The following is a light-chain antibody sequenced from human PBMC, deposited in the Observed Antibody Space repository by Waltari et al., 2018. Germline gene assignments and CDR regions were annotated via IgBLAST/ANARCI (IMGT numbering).Light chain of an antibody. J-gene: IGLJ2*01. CDR3: SSYAGNNFVV. CDR1: SSDVGGYKY. V-gene: IGLV2-8*01. CDR2: EVF. Sequence: QSALTQPPSASGSPGQSVTISCTGTSSDVGGYKYVSWYQFHPGKAPKRLIFEVFKRPSGVPDRFSGSKSGTTASLVVSGLQAEDEAEYYCSSYAGNNFVVFGGGTQLTVL.